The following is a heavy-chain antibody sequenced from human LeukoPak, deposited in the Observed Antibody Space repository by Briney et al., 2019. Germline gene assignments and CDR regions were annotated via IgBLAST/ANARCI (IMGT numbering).Heavy chain of an antibody. CDR1: GFTFNRCG. J-gene: IGHJ4*02. Sequence: GGSLRLSCVASGFTFNRCGMHWVRHAPGKGLEWVSYISSSGSTIYYADSVKGRFTISRDNAKNSLYLQMNSLRAEDTAVYYCAGDTDDGFDYWGQGTLVTVSS. CDR2: ISSSGSTI. D-gene: IGHD3-16*01. CDR3: AGDTDDGFDY. V-gene: IGHV3-48*04.